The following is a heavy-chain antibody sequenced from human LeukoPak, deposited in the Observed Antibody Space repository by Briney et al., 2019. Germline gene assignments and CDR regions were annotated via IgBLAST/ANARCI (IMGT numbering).Heavy chain of an antibody. CDR1: GYTFISYG. J-gene: IGHJ4*02. Sequence: GASVKVSFKASGYTFISYGINWVRQAPGQGLEWMGWISPHNGNTNYAQKLQGRVTMTTDTSTSTAYMEVRSLRSDDTAVYYCARAWIAVAGPGTSDYWGQGTLVMVSS. CDR3: ARAWIAVAGPGTSDY. V-gene: IGHV1-18*01. CDR2: ISPHNGNT. D-gene: IGHD6-19*01.